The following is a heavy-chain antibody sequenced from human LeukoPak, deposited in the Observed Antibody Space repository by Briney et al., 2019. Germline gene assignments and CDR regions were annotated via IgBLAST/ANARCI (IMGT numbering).Heavy chain of an antibody. CDR3: TNFDY. V-gene: IGHV3-30*02. J-gene: IGHJ4*02. CDR1: GLTFSSSG. Sequence: GGSLRLSCTASGLTFSSSGMHWVRQAPGKGLDWVSLINHDGTNAFYADSVKGRFTISRDNSQNTLYLQMNSLRGEDTAVYYCTNFDYWGQGTLVTVSS. CDR2: INHDGTNA.